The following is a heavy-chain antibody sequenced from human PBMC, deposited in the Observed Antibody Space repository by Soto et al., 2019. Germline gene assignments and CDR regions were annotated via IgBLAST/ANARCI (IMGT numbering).Heavy chain of an antibody. Sequence: ASLKVSCKSSGYTFTSYYMHWVRHAPGQGLEWMGIINPSGGSTSYAQKFQGRVTMTRDTSTSTVYMELSSLRPEDTAVYYCARDGVLRFLELFSLHWFDPWGQGTLFTVSS. D-gene: IGHD3-3*01. CDR3: ARDGVLRFLELFSLHWFDP. J-gene: IGHJ5*02. CDR1: GYTFTSYY. V-gene: IGHV1-46*01. CDR2: INPSGGST.